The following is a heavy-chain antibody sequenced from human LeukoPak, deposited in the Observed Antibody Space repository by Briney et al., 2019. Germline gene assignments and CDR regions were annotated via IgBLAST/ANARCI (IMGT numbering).Heavy chain of an antibody. CDR2: IYTSGST. Sequence: SETLSLTCAVSGYSISSGYYWGWIRQPPGKGLEWIGRIYTSGSTNYNPSLKSRVTMSVDTSKNQFSLKLSSVTAADTAVYYCARTYGSGTGPYNWFVPWAQGTLVTVSS. V-gene: IGHV4-38-2*01. CDR3: ARTYGSGTGPYNWFVP. D-gene: IGHD3-10*01. CDR1: GYSISSGYY. J-gene: IGHJ5*02.